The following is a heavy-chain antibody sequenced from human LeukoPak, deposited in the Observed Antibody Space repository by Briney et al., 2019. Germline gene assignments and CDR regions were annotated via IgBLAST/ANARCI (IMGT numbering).Heavy chain of an antibody. Sequence: GGSLRLSCAASGFSVSNKYMSWVCQAPGKGLEWVANIKQDGSEKYYVDSVKGRSTISRDNAKNSLYLQMNSLRAEDTAVYYCAADGGPLFDYWGQGTLVTVSS. D-gene: IGHD3-16*01. CDR1: GFSVSNKY. CDR3: AADGGPLFDY. V-gene: IGHV3-7*02. CDR2: IKQDGSEK. J-gene: IGHJ4*02.